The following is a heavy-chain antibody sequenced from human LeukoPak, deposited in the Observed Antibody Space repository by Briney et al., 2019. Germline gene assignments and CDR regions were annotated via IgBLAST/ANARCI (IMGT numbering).Heavy chain of an antibody. CDR3: ARDLAWGAFDY. J-gene: IGHJ4*02. D-gene: IGHD7-27*01. V-gene: IGHV3-23*01. CDR2: ISPRGGGT. Sequence: GGTLRLSCAASGFSFSNHGMNWVRQAPGKGLEWLSGISPRGGGTYYADSVKGRSTISRDDSKRTLSLQMNSLRVEDTAVYYCARDLAWGAFDYWGQGTLVSVSS. CDR1: GFSFSNHG.